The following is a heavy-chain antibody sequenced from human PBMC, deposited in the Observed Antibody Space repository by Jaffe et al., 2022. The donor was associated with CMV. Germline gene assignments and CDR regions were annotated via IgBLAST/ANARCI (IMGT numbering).Heavy chain of an antibody. CDR2: ISSDGSIT. J-gene: IGHJ6*02. D-gene: IGHD2-21*01. V-gene: IGHV3-74*01. CDR1: GFTFSSHW. CDR3: ARVVYCGGASCYYGVDV. Sequence: EVQLVESGGDSVLPGGSLRLSCAASGFTFSSHWMHWVRQVPGKGLVWVSRISSDGSITSYADSVKGRFTISRDNAKNTLYLQMNSLRDDDTAVYYCARVVYCGGASCYYGVDVWGQGTTVTVSS.